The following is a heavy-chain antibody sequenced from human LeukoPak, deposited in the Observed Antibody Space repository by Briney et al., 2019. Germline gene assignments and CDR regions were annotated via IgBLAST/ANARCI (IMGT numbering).Heavy chain of an antibody. D-gene: IGHD3-3*01. V-gene: IGHV4-61*02. CDR2: IYTSGST. Sequence: KASQTLSLTCAVSGGSISSGGYSWSWIRQPPGKGLEWIGRIYTSGSTNYNPSLKSRVTMSVDTSKNQFSLKLSSVTAADTAVYYCARGFTRQFFGVVTLFGYWGQGTLVTVSS. CDR3: ARGFTRQFFGVVTLFGY. CDR1: GGSISSGGYS. J-gene: IGHJ4*02.